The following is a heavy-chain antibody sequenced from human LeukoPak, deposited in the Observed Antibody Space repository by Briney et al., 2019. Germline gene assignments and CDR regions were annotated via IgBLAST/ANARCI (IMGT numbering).Heavy chain of an antibody. CDR2: INPNSGGT. D-gene: IGHD2-15*01. V-gene: IGHV1-2*06. CDR3: ARVSRSGGSCYLPLNWFYP. Sequence: ASVKVSCMASGYTFTGYYMHRVRQAPGQGREWMGRINPNSGGTNYAQKLQGRVPITRDTSLSTAYMELSRLRSDDTAVYYCARVSRSGGSCYLPLNWFYPCGQGTLVTVSS. CDR1: GYTFTGYY. J-gene: IGHJ5*02.